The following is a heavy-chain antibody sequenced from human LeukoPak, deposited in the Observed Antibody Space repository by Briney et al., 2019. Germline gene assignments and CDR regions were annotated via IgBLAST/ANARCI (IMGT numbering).Heavy chain of an antibody. CDR2: ICAYDGNT. D-gene: IGHD5-12*01. CDR1: GYTFTSYG. Sequence: ASVKVSCKASGYTFTSYGISWVRQAPGQGLEWVSWICAYDGNTNYAQKLQGRVTMSTDTAKNTAYLQLRSMRSDDTAVYYCARGLEYRGYDLADWGQGTLVTVSS. CDR3: ARGLEYRGYDLAD. J-gene: IGHJ4*02. V-gene: IGHV1-18*01.